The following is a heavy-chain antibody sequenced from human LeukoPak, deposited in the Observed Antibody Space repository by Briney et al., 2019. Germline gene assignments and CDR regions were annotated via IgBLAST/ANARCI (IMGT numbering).Heavy chain of an antibody. CDR1: GFTFSSYE. J-gene: IGHJ6*03. CDR2: INWNGGNT. Sequence: GGSLRLSCAASGFTFSSYEIHWVRQAPGKGLEWVSGINWNGGNTGYADSVKGRFTISRDNVKNSLYLQMNSLRAEDTALYYCARAPGVRYYYYMDVWGKGTTVTVSS. D-gene: IGHD2-8*01. CDR3: ARAPGVRYYYYMDV. V-gene: IGHV3-20*04.